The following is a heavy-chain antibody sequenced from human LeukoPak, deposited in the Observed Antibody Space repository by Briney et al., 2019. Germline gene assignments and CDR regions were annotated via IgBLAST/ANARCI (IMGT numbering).Heavy chain of an antibody. CDR3: ARARYSSSSGPLDY. D-gene: IGHD6-6*01. Sequence: AGGSLRLSCAASGFTFSSYWMSWVRQAPGKGLEWVANIKEDGSEKYYVDSVKGRFTISRDNAKNSLYLQVNSLRAEDTAVYYCARARYSSSSGPLDYWGQGTLVTVSS. CDR2: IKEDGSEK. CDR1: GFTFSSYW. J-gene: IGHJ4*02. V-gene: IGHV3-7*01.